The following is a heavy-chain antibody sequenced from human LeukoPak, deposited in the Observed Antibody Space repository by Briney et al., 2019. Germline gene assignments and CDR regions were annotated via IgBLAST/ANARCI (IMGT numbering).Heavy chain of an antibody. D-gene: IGHD3-16*01. CDR1: GFTVSSNY. V-gene: IGHV3-66*01. CDR3: AGGAVYDAGYFDY. J-gene: IGHJ4*02. CDR2: IYSGGTT. Sequence: PGGSLRLSCAASGFTVSSNYMSWVRQAPGKGLEWVSIIYSGGTTYYADSVKGRFTISRDNSKNTLYLQMNSLRAEDTAVYYCAGGAVYDAGYFDYWGQGTLVTVSS.